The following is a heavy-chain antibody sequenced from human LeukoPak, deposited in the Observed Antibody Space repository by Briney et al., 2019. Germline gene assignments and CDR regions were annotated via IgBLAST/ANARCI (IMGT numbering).Heavy chain of an antibody. D-gene: IGHD3-10*01. Sequence: NTSETLSLTCTVSGGSISSYYWRWIRQPPGKGLEWIGYIYYSGSTNYNPSLKSRVTISVDTSKNQFSLKLSSVTAADTAVYYCARVFGSGRGFDPWGQGTLVTVSS. V-gene: IGHV4-59*01. CDR2: IYYSGST. J-gene: IGHJ5*02. CDR3: ARVFGSGRGFDP. CDR1: GGSISSYY.